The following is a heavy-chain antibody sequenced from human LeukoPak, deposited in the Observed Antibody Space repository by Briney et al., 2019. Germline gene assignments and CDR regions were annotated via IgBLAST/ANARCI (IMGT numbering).Heavy chain of an antibody. D-gene: IGHD3-10*01. J-gene: IGHJ4*02. CDR2: IYYSGST. Sequence: SETLSLTCTVSGGSISSSTYYWGWIRQPPGKGLEWIGSIYYSGSTYYNPSLKSRVTISVDTSKNQFSLKLNSVTAADTALYYCASFLWFEESNSNFDYWGQGTLVTVSS. CDR3: ASFLWFEESNSNFDY. V-gene: IGHV4-39*01. CDR1: GGSISSSTYY.